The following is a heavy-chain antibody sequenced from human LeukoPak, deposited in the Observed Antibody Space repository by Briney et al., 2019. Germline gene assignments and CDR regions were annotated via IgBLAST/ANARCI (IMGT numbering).Heavy chain of an antibody. D-gene: IGHD6-13*01. V-gene: IGHV1-8*01. Sequence: ASVKVSCKASGYTFTSYDINWVRQATGQGLEWMGWMNPNSGNTGYAQKFQGRVTMTRNTSISTAYMELSSLRSEDTAVYYCARVQQQLVGAYYYYYMDAWGKGTTVTVSS. J-gene: IGHJ6*03. CDR2: MNPNSGNT. CDR1: GYTFTSYD. CDR3: ARVQQQLVGAYYYYYMDA.